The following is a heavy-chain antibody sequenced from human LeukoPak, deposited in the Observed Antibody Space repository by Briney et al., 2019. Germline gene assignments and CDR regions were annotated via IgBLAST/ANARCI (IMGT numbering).Heavy chain of an antibody. CDR1: GYTFTGYY. CDR3: ARRRIDCSTTNCYVDY. J-gene: IGHJ4*02. CDR2: INPNSGGT. V-gene: IGHV1-2*02. Sequence: VASVKVSCKASGYTFTGYYIHWVRQAPGQGLEWMGWINPNSGGTSFAQNFQGRVTMTRDTSISTAYMGLSRLRSDDTAVYYCARRRIDCSTTNCYVDYWGQGTLVTVSS. D-gene: IGHD2-2*01.